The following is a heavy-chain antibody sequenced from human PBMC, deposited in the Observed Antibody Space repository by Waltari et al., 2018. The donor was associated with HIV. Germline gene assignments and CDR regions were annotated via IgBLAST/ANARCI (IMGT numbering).Heavy chain of an antibody. Sequence: EVQLVESGGGLVQPGRSLRLSCTASGFTFGDYVMSWFRQAPGKGREWVGFIRSKAYGGTTEYAASVKGRFTISRDDSKSSAYLQMNSLKTEDTAVYYCTRDGLYYDFWSGYPGYWGQGTLVTVSS. V-gene: IGHV3-49*03. J-gene: IGHJ4*02. CDR2: IRSKAYGGTT. D-gene: IGHD3-3*01. CDR1: GFTFGDYV. CDR3: TRDGLYYDFWSGYPGY.